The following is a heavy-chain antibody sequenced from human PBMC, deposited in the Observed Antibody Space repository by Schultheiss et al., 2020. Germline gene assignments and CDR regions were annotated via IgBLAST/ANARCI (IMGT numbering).Heavy chain of an antibody. CDR2: IYSGGST. CDR1: GFTFSSYW. Sequence: GESLKISCAASGFTFSSYWMHWVRQAPGKGLVWVSVIYSGGSTYYADSVKGRFTISRDNAKNSLYLQMNSLRAEDTAVYYCARDRLRRELRGVWWFDPWGQGTLVTVSS. D-gene: IGHD1-26*01. V-gene: IGHV3-66*01. CDR3: ARDRLRRELRGVWWFDP. J-gene: IGHJ5*02.